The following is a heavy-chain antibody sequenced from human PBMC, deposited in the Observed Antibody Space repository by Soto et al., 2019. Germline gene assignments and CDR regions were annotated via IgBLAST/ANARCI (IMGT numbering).Heavy chain of an antibody. V-gene: IGHV1-18*01. CDR2: ISAYNGDT. Sequence: ASVKVSCKASGYTFTNYGITWVRQAPGQGLEWMGRISAYNGDTHYTQRLQGRVTMTTDTSTSTAYMELRGLRSDDTAVYYCARALRYCINGVCYHGLIDYWGQGALVTVS. J-gene: IGHJ4*02. CDR1: GYTFTNYG. CDR3: ARALRYCINGVCYHGLIDY. D-gene: IGHD2-8*01.